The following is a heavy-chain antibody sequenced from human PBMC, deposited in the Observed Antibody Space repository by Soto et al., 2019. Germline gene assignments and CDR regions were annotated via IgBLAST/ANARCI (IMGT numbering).Heavy chain of an antibody. CDR1: GFTFSSYA. Sequence: GGSLRLSCAASGFTFSSYAMHWVRQAPGKGLEWVAVISYDGSNKYYADSVKGRFTISRDNSKNTLYLQMNSLRAEDTAVYYCATDHPNDYGDYNPTNNYYYYGMDVWGQGTTVTVSS. V-gene: IGHV3-30-3*01. J-gene: IGHJ6*02. CDR3: ATDHPNDYGDYNPTNNYYYYGMDV. CDR2: ISYDGSNK. D-gene: IGHD4-17*01.